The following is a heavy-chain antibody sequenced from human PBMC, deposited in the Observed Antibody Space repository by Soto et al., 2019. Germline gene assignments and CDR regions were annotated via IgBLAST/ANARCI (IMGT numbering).Heavy chain of an antibody. CDR2: INPNSGGT. Sequence: ASVKVSCKASGYTFTGYYMHWVRQAPGQGLEWMGWINPNSGGTNYAQKFQGRVTMTRDTSISTAYMELSRLRSDDTAVYYCATTYYDFWSGPTPGYHYGMDVWGQGTTVTVSS. J-gene: IGHJ6*02. CDR1: GYTFTGYY. V-gene: IGHV1-2*02. CDR3: ATTYYDFWSGPTPGYHYGMDV. D-gene: IGHD3-3*01.